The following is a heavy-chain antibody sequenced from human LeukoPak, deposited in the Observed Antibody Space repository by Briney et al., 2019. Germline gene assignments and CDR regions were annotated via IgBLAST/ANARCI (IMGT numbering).Heavy chain of an antibody. CDR2: IDPSDSYT. CDR3: ARELTVENFQH. CDR1: GYSFTSYW. J-gene: IGHJ1*01. Sequence: GESLKISCKGSGYSFTSYWISWVRQMPGKGLEWMGNIDPSDSYTNYSPSFQGHVAISVDKSIGTAYLQWSSLKASDTAMYYCARELTVENFQHWGQGTLVTVSS. V-gene: IGHV5-10-1*01. D-gene: IGHD4-17*01.